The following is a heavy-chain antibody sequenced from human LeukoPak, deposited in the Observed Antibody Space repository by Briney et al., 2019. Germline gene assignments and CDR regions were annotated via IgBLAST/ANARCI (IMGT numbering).Heavy chain of an antibody. CDR1: GGSISSSSYY. Sequence: SETLSLTCTVSGGSISSSSYYWGWIRQPPGKGLEWIGSIYYSGSTYYNPSLKSRVTISVDTSKNQVSLKLSSVTAADTAVYYCARDGGSDGYKPPFDYWGQGTLVTVSS. D-gene: IGHD5-24*01. J-gene: IGHJ4*02. CDR3: ARDGGSDGYKPPFDY. V-gene: IGHV4-39*07. CDR2: IYYSGST.